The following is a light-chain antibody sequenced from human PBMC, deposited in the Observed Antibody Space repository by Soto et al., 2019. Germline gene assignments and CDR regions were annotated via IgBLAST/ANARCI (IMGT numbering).Light chain of an antibody. J-gene: IGKJ1*01. Sequence: DIQMTQSPSSLSASVGDRVTITCRASQSISSYLNLYQQKPGKAPKLLIYAASSLQSGVPSRFSGSGSGTDFTLTISSLQPEDFATYYCQQSYSTPWTFGQGTKVDIK. CDR3: QQSYSTPWT. CDR2: AAS. V-gene: IGKV1-39*01. CDR1: QSISSY.